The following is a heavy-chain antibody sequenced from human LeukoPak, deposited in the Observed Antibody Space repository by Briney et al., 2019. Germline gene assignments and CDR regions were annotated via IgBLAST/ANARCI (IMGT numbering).Heavy chain of an antibody. V-gene: IGHV3-23*01. J-gene: IGHJ3*02. CDR3: AKYRITMIVVGGAFDI. CDR1: GFTFSSYS. CDR2: ISGSGGST. Sequence: GGSLRLSCAASGFTFSSYSMNWVRQAPGKGLQWVSAISGSGGSTYYADSVKGRFTISRDNSKNTLYLQMNSLRAEDTAVYYCAKYRITMIVVGGAFDIWGQGTMVTVSS. D-gene: IGHD3-22*01.